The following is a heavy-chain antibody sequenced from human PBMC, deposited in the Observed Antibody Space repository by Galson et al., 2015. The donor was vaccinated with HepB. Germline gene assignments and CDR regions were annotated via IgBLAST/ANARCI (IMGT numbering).Heavy chain of an antibody. D-gene: IGHD2-15*01. CDR1: GFTYSNYW. V-gene: IGHV3-7*01. CDR2: IKYDGSEK. CDR3: AREVVVVAARFDY. J-gene: IGHJ4*02. Sequence: SLRLSCAVSGFTYSNYWMSWVRQAPGRGLEWVANIKYDGSEKYYVRSVEGRFTVSRDNAKNSLYLQMNSLRAEDTAVYFCAREVVVVAARFDYWGQGTLATVSS.